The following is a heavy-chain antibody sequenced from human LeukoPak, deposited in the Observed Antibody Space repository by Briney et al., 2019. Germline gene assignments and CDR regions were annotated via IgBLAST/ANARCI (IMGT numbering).Heavy chain of an antibody. CDR3: ARVGPHSTRFLWVVEPTHDAFDI. Sequence: GASVKVSCKASGGTFSSYAISWVRQAPGQGLEWMGGIIPIFGTANYAQKFQGRVTITADESTSTAYMELSSLRSEDTAVYYCARVGPHSTRFLWVVEPTHDAFDIWGQGTMVTVSS. D-gene: IGHD3-3*01. J-gene: IGHJ3*02. CDR2: IIPIFGTA. V-gene: IGHV1-69*01. CDR1: GGTFSSYA.